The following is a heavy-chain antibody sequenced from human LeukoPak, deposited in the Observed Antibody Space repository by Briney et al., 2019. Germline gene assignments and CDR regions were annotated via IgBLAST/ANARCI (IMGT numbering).Heavy chain of an antibody. CDR1: GFTFSSYG. V-gene: IGHV3-33*01. D-gene: IGHD6-13*01. CDR3: ARAPGQQLRGYYFDY. CDR2: IWYDGSNK. Sequence: GGSLRLSCAASGFTFSSYGMHWVRQAPGKGLEWVAVIWYDGSNKYYADSVKGRFTISRDNSKNTLYLQMNSLRAEDTAVYYCARAPGQQLRGYYFDYWGQGTLVTVSS. J-gene: IGHJ4*02.